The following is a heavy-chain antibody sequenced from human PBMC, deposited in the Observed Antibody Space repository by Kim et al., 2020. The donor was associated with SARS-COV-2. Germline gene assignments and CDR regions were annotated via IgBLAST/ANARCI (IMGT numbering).Heavy chain of an antibody. CDR1: GGSISSSSYY. Sequence: SETLSLTCTVSGGSISSSSYYWGWIRQPPGKGLEWIGSIYYSGSTYYNPSLKSRVTISVDTSKNQFSLKLSSVTAADTAVYYCARRDLWFGGDEVDYWGQGTLVTVSS. V-gene: IGHV4-39*01. D-gene: IGHD3-10*01. J-gene: IGHJ4*02. CDR2: IYYSGST. CDR3: ARRDLWFGGDEVDY.